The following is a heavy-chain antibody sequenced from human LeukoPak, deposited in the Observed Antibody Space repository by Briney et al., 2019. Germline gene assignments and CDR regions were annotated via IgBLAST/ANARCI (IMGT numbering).Heavy chain of an antibody. CDR3: ARGRRYYYDSSGFDY. Sequence: ASETLSLTCAVYGGSFSGYYWSWIRQPPGKGLEWIGEINHSGSTNYNPSLKSRVTISVDTSKNQFSLKLSSVTAADTAVYYCARGRRYYYDSSGFDYWGQGTLVTVSS. CDR2: INHSGST. V-gene: IGHV4-34*01. J-gene: IGHJ4*02. CDR1: GGSFSGYY. D-gene: IGHD3-22*01.